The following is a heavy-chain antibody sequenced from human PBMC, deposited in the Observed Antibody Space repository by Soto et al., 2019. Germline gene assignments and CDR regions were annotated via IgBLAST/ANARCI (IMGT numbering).Heavy chain of an antibody. V-gene: IGHV1-2*04. J-gene: IGHJ6*02. CDR3: ARDLIAVAGPSYYYYYYGMDV. CDR1: GDTFTGYY. D-gene: IGHD6-19*01. Sequence: GASVKVSCKASGDTFTGYYMHWVRQAPGQGLEWMGWINPNSGGTNYAQKFQGWVTMTRDTSISTAYMELSRLRSDDTAVYYCARDLIAVAGPSYYYYYYGMDVWGQGTTVTVSS. CDR2: INPNSGGT.